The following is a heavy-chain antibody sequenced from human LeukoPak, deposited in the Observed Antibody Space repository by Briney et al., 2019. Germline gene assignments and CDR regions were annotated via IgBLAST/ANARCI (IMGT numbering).Heavy chain of an antibody. J-gene: IGHJ4*02. Sequence: SETLSLTCTVSGGSISSDYWSWIRQPPGKGLEWIGYIYYIGSTNYNPSLKSRITISVDTSKSHFSLKLSSVTAADTAVYYCARVVGATGSSDDWGQGTLVTVSS. CDR2: IYYIGST. CDR1: GGSISSDY. D-gene: IGHD1-26*01. V-gene: IGHV4-59*01. CDR3: ARVVGATGSSDD.